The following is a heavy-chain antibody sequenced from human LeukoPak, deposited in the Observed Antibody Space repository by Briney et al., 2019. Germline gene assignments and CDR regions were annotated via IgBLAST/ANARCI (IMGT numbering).Heavy chain of an antibody. CDR1: GGSISRYY. V-gene: IGHV4-4*08. CDR2: IYDSGNT. J-gene: IGHJ6*03. D-gene: IGHD6-19*01. Sequence: SETLSLTCTVSGGSISRYYWSWIRQPPGKGLEWIGYIYDSGNTNYNPSLKSRVTISVDTSRNQFPLNLSSVTAADTAMYYCARSYSSGWLKAYSYYYMDVWGKGTTVTVSS. CDR3: ARSYSSGWLKAYSYYYMDV.